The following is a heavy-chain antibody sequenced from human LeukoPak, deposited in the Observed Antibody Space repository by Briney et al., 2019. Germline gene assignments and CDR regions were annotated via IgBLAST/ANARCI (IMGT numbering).Heavy chain of an antibody. CDR1: GFTFGDYA. V-gene: IGHV3-49*04. CDR3: QTYDDFWNYYTVDY. CDR2: IRSKTYGGTT. D-gene: IGHD3-3*01. Sequence: PGGSLRLSCTASGFTFGDYAMSWVRQAPGKGLEWVGFIRSKTYGGTTEYAASVKGRFIISRDDSKSIAYLQMNSLKTEDTAVYYCQTYDDFWNYYTVDYWGQGTLVTVSS. J-gene: IGHJ4*02.